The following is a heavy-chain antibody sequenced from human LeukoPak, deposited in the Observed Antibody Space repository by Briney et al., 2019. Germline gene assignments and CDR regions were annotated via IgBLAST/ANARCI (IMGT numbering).Heavy chain of an antibody. CDR2: IIPIFGTA. CDR3: ARDSGERGSGSYLIAY. CDR1: GGTFSSYA. Sequence: ASVKVSCKASGGTFSSYAISWVRQAPGQGLEWMGGIIPIFGTANYAQKFQGRVTITADKSTSTAYMELSSLRSEDTAVYYCARDSGERGSGSYLIAYWGQGTLVTVSS. J-gene: IGHJ4*02. D-gene: IGHD3-10*01. V-gene: IGHV1-69*06.